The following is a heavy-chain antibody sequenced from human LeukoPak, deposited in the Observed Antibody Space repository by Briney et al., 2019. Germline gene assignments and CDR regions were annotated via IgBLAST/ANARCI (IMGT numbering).Heavy chain of an antibody. CDR3: AKENPVGGTNYFDY. CDR1: GFPFSSYW. CDR2: ITGSGDSI. J-gene: IGHJ4*02. Sequence: GGSLRLSCVASGFPFSSYWMTWVRQAPGKGLEWVSAITGSGDSIFYADSVKGRFTISRDNSKNTLYLQMNTLRAEGRAVYYCAKENPVGGTNYFDYWGQGTLVTVAS. V-gene: IGHV3-23*01. D-gene: IGHD1-26*01.